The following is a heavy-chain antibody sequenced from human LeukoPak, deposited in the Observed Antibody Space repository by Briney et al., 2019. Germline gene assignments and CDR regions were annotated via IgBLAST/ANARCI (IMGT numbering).Heavy chain of an antibody. V-gene: IGHV6-1*01. Sequence: SQTLSLTCAISGDSVSSNSAAWNWIRQSPSRGLEWLGRTYYRSKRYNDYAVSVKSRITINPDTSKNQFSLQLNSVTPEDTAVYYCASMRQWLVQFDAFDIWGQGTMVTVSS. CDR3: ASMRQWLVQFDAFDI. J-gene: IGHJ3*02. D-gene: IGHD6-19*01. CDR1: GDSVSSNSAA. CDR2: TYYRSKRYN.